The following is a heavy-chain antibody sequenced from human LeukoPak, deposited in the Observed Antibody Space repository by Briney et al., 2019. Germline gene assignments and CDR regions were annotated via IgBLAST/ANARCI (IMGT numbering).Heavy chain of an antibody. J-gene: IGHJ4*02. CDR2: ISSGSTI. D-gene: IGHD6-19*01. CDR1: GFTFSSYE. Sequence: GGSLRLSCAASGFTFSSYEMNWVRQAPGKGLEWISYISSGSTIYDADSVKGRFTISRDNAKNSLYLQMDSLRAEDTAVYYCARESIAVAGAPFDYWGQGTLVTVSS. CDR3: ARESIAVAGAPFDY. V-gene: IGHV3-48*03.